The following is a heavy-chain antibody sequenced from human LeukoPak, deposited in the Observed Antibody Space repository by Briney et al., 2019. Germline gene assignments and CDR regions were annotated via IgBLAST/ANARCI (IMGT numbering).Heavy chain of an antibody. Sequence: EASVKVSCKASGYTFTGYYMHWVRQAPGQGLEWMGWINPNSGGTNYAQKFQGRVTMTRDTSISTAYMELSRLRSDDTAVYYCARTCGGDCYELDYWGQGTLVTVSS. D-gene: IGHD2-21*02. J-gene: IGHJ4*02. V-gene: IGHV1-2*02. CDR1: GYTFTGYY. CDR3: ARTCGGDCYELDY. CDR2: INPNSGGT.